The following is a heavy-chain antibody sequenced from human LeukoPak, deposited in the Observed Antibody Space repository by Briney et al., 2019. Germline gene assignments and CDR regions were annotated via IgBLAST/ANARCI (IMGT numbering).Heavy chain of an antibody. CDR1: GFTFSSYS. D-gene: IGHD3-22*01. CDR2: ISSSSSYI. Sequence: PGGSLRLSCAASGFTFSSYSMNWVRQAPGKGLEWVSSISSSSSYIYYADSVKGRFTISRDNAKNSLYLQMNGLRAEDTAVYYCARVPTYYYDSSGYIRADAFDIWGQGTMVTVSS. V-gene: IGHV3-21*01. CDR3: ARVPTYYYDSSGYIRADAFDI. J-gene: IGHJ3*02.